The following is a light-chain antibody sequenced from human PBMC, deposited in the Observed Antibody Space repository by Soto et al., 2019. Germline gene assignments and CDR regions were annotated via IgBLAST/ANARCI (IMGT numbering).Light chain of an antibody. CDR1: QSVSSIS. V-gene: IGKV3-20*01. J-gene: IGKJ1*01. CDR2: DAS. Sequence: EIVLTQSPGTLSLSPGERATLSCRASQSVSSISLAWDQQKRGQAPRLLIHDASSRATGIPDRFSGSGSGTEFTLTISNLEPEDFAVYYCQQYGSSGTFGQGTKVDIK. CDR3: QQYGSSGT.